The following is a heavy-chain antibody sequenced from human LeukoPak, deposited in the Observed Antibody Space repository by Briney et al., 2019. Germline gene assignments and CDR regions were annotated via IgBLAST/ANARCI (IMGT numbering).Heavy chain of an antibody. D-gene: IGHD3-9*01. CDR1: GFTVSSNY. CDR3: ARASVTYYDILTGYYSFYFDY. CDR2: IYSGGST. Sequence: GGSLRLSRAASGFTVSSNYMSWVRQAPGKGLEWVSVIYSGGSTYYADSVKGRFTISRDNSKNTLYLQMNSLRAEDTAVYYCARASVTYYDILTGYYSFYFDYWGQGTLVTVSS. V-gene: IGHV3-53*01. J-gene: IGHJ4*02.